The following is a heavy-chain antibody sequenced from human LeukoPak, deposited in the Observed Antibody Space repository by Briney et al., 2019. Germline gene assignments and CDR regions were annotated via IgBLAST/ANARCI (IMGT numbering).Heavy chain of an antibody. V-gene: IGHV4-34*01. CDR1: GGSFSGYY. J-gene: IGHJ4*02. CDR2: INHSGST. D-gene: IGHD3-22*01. CDR3: ASSDGPADYYDSSGYCDY. Sequence: SETPSLTCAVYGGSFSGYYWSWIRQPPGKGLEWIGEINHSGSTNFNPSLKSRVTISVDTPKNQFSLKLSSVTAADTAVYYCASSDGPADYYDSSGYCDYWGQGTLVTVSS.